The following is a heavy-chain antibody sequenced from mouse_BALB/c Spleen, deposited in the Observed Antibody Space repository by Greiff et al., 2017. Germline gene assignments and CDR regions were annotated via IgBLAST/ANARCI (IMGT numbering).Heavy chain of an antibody. CDR3: TREDYYGGYYAMDY. V-gene: IGHV1-5*01. CDR1: GYTFTSYW. CDR2: IYPGNSDT. Sequence: EVQLVESGTVLARPGASVKMSCKASGYTFTSYWMHWVKQRPGQGLEWIGAIYPGNSDTSYNQKFKGKAKLTAVTSTSTAYMELSSLTNEDSAVYYCTREDYYGGYYAMDYWGQGTSVTVSS. D-gene: IGHD1-1*01. J-gene: IGHJ4*01.